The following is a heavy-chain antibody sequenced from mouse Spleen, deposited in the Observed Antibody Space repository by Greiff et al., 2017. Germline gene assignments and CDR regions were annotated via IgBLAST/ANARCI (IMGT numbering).Heavy chain of an antibody. J-gene: IGHJ4*01. D-gene: IGHD2-3*01. V-gene: IGHV1-55*01. CDR3: ARGDGYRDAMDY. Sequence: KPGQGLEWIGDIYPGSGSTNYNEKFKSKATLTVDTSSSTAYMQLSSLTSEDSAVYYCARGDGYRDAMDYWGQGTSVTVSS. CDR2: IYPGSGST.